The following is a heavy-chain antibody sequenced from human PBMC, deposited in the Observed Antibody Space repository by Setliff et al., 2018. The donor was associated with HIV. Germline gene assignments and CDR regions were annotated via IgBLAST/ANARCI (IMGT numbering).Heavy chain of an antibody. J-gene: IGHJ6*03. CDR2: LYYTGRA. CDR1: GGSINTYF. Sequence: SETLSLTCTVSGGSINTYFWSWIRQPPGKGLEWLGCLYYTGRANYNPSLKSRLTVSVDTSKNQFSLKLSSVTAADTAVYYCARDGYNYKKGTSYMDVWGKGTTVTVSS. D-gene: IGHD5-12*01. CDR3: ARDGYNYKKGTSYMDV. V-gene: IGHV4-59*01.